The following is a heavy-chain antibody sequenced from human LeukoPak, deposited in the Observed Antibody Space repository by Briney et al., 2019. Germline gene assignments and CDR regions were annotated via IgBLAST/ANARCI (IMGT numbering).Heavy chain of an antibody. CDR3: ARGYGDGYLY. V-gene: IGHV3-7*01. CDR2: IKQDGSER. Sequence: PGGSLRLSCAASGFTFSAYWMSWVRQAPGKGLEWVANIKQDGSERYYVNSVKGRFTISRDNAKNSLYLQMNSLRAEDTAVYYCARGYGDGYLYWGQGTLVTVSS. CDR1: GFTFSAYW. D-gene: IGHD5-24*01. J-gene: IGHJ4*02.